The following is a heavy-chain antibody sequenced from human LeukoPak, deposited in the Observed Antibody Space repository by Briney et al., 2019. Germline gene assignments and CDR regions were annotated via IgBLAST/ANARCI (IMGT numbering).Heavy chain of an antibody. Sequence: GGSLRLSCAGSGFTLGSYAMSWVRQAPGKGLEWVSSISESGTHTYYADSVKGRFTISRDNAKNTLSLQMNSLSAEDTAVYYCTAERHFSFYYWGQGTLVTVSS. J-gene: IGHJ4*02. D-gene: IGHD3-3*02. CDR1: GFTLGSYA. V-gene: IGHV3-23*01. CDR2: ISESGTHT. CDR3: TAERHFSFYY.